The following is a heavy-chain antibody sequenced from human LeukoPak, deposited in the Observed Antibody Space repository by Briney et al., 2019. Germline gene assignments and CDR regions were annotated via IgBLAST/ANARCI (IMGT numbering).Heavy chain of an antibody. CDR1: GGSFSGYY. Sequence: SETLSLTCAVYGGSFSGYYWSWIRQPPGKGLEWIGEINHSGSTNYNPSLKSRVTISVDTSKNQFSLKLSSVTAADTAVYYCASRVSEYGGNYFQHWGQGTLVTVSS. CDR3: ASRVSEYGGNYFQH. J-gene: IGHJ1*01. V-gene: IGHV4-34*01. CDR2: INHSGST. D-gene: IGHD4-23*01.